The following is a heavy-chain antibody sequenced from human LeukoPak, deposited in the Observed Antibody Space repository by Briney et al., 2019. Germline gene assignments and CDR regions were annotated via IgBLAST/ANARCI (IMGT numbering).Heavy chain of an antibody. V-gene: IGHV4-39*01. CDR2: IYYSGST. Sequence: SETLSLTCTVSGGSISSSSYYWGWIRQPPGKGLEWIGSIYYSGSTYYNPSLKSRVTISVDTSRNQFSLKLSSVTAADTAVYYCASGLRVGQLVIFHYFDYWGQGTLVTVSS. CDR3: ASGLRVGQLVIFHYFDY. J-gene: IGHJ4*02. CDR1: GGSISSSSYY. D-gene: IGHD1-1*01.